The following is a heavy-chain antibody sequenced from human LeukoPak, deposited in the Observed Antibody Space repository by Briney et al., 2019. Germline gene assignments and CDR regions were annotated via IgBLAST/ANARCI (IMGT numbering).Heavy chain of an antibody. D-gene: IGHD2/OR15-2a*01. Sequence: PGGSLRLSCAASGFTVSSNYMSWVRQAPGKGLEWVSIIYSGGSTAYADSVKGRFTVSRDNAKNSLYLQMNSLRAEDTAVYYCARNPFDYYYMDVWGKGTTVTVSS. J-gene: IGHJ6*03. CDR3: ARNPFDYYYMDV. CDR2: IYSGGST. V-gene: IGHV3-53*01. CDR1: GFTVSSNY.